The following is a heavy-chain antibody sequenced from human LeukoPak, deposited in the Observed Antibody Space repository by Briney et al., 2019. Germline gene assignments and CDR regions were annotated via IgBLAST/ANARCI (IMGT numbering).Heavy chain of an antibody. D-gene: IGHD2-15*01. CDR3: AGGERYCSGGSCYNY. V-gene: IGHV7-4-1*02. CDR1: RYTFTSYA. J-gene: IGHJ4*02. Sequence: ASVTVSRMASRYTFTSYAMNWVRQAPGQGLEWMGWINTNTGNPTYAQGFTGRFVFSLDTSVSTAYLQISSLKAENTAVYYCAGGERYCSGGSCYNYGGQGTLLTLPS. CDR2: INTNTGNP.